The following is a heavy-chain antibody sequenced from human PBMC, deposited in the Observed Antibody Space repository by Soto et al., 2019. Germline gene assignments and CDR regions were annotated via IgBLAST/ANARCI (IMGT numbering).Heavy chain of an antibody. CDR3: ARGPEPDADYYYYYMDV. J-gene: IGHJ6*03. Sequence: QVQLVESGGGLVKPGGSLRLSCAVSGLTFSDYYMSWIRQAPGKGLEWVSYISGVGSIIYYADSVKGRFTISRDNAKNALYLQMNSLRAEDTAVYYCARGPEPDADYYYYYMDVWGKGTTVTVSS. V-gene: IGHV3-11*01. CDR2: ISGVGSII. CDR1: GLTFSDYY.